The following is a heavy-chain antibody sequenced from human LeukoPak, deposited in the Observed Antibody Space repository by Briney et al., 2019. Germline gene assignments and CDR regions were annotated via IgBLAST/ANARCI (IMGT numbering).Heavy chain of an antibody. CDR2: INHSGST. CDR1: GGSFSGYY. V-gene: IGHV4-34*01. J-gene: IGHJ1*01. D-gene: IGHD3-22*01. CDR3: ARVVQSTDSSGFYLPEYFQH. Sequence: SETLSLTCAVYGGSFSGYYWSWIRQPPAKGLEWIGEINHSGSTNYNPSLKSRVTISVDTSKNQFSLKLSSVTAADTAVYYCARVVQSTDSSGFYLPEYFQHWGQGTLVTVSS.